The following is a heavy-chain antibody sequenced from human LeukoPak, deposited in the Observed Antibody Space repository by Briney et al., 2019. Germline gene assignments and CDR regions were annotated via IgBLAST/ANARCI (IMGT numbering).Heavy chain of an antibody. CDR3: AKLGGQEVYNYYVGV. Sequence: QPGGSLRLSCEASGFTFSSYAMSWVRQAPGKGLEWVSGIIESGDITYYANSVKGRFTISRDNYKNTLYLQLNSLRAADTAAYYCAKLGGQEVYNYYVGVWGKGTTVAVSS. CDR2: IIESGDIT. J-gene: IGHJ6*03. D-gene: IGHD3-16*01. V-gene: IGHV3-23*01. CDR1: GFTFSSYA.